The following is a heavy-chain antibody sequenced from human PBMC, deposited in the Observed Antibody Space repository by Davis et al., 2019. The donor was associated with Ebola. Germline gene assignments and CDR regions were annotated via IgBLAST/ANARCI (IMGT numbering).Heavy chain of an antibody. Sequence: PSETLSLTCAVYGGSFSGYYWSWIRQPPGKGLEWIGEINHSGSTNYNPSLESRVTISVDTSKNQFSLKLSSMTAADTAVYYCARRRVIPIPHARALDPWGQGTLVTVSS. D-gene: IGHD3-16*01. CDR3: ARRRVIPIPHARALDP. V-gene: IGHV4-34*01. CDR1: GGSFSGYY. CDR2: INHSGST. J-gene: IGHJ5*02.